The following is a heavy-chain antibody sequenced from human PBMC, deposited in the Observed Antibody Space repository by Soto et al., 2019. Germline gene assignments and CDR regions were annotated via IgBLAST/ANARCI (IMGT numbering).Heavy chain of an antibody. D-gene: IGHD2-2*01. CDR1: GYTFTNNA. J-gene: IGHJ6*03. CDR2: INAGNGNT. CDR3: ARGHLAVVPVASWYYYMDV. Sequence: ASVKVSCKASGYTFTNNAVHWVRQAPGQRLEWMGWINAGNGNTRYSQKFQGRVTITRDTSARTAYMELSSLRSEDTAVYYCARGHLAVVPVASWYYYMDVWGKGTTVTVSS. V-gene: IGHV1-3*01.